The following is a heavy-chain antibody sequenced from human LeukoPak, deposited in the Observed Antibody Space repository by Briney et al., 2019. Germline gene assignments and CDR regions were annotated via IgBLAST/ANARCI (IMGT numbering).Heavy chain of an antibody. Sequence: PGGSLRLSCAASGFTFSSYSMNWARQAPGKGLEWVSYISSSSSTIYYADSVKGRFTISRDNAKNSLYLQMNSLRAEDTAVYYCAREDKPAATTMFDYWGQGTLVTVSS. V-gene: IGHV3-48*04. J-gene: IGHJ4*02. CDR1: GFTFSSYS. CDR2: ISSSSSTI. D-gene: IGHD2-2*01. CDR3: AREDKPAATTMFDY.